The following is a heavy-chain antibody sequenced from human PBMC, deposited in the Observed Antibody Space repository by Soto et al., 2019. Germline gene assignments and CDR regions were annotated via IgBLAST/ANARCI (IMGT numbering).Heavy chain of an antibody. CDR3: ARDRSYSSRDSGWFDP. D-gene: IGHD6-13*01. CDR2: INPSGGST. V-gene: IGHV1-46*01. CDR1: GYTFTSYY. Sequence: ASVKVSCKASGYTFTSYYMHWVRQAPGQGLEWMGIINPSGGSTSYAQKFQGRVTMTRDTSTSTVYMELSSLRSEDTAVYYCARDRSYSSRDSGWFDPWGQGTLVTVSS. J-gene: IGHJ5*02.